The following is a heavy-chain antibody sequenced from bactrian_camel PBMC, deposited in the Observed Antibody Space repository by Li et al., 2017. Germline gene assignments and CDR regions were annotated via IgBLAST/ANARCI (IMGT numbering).Heavy chain of an antibody. CDR3: AGRTNCQRWGLNPRWYNI. V-gene: IGHV3S40*01. D-gene: IGHD2*01. CDR2: INRFSDVK. CDR1: EYFKV. Sequence: VQLVESGGGSVQVGGSLRLRCTASEYFKVMAWFRQAPGKDREGVAVINRFSDVKFYRDRAKDRFTISRDNAKNTVFLQMNSLEPEDTAMYYCAGRTNCQRWGLNPRWYNIWGQGTQVTVS. J-gene: IGHJ4*01.